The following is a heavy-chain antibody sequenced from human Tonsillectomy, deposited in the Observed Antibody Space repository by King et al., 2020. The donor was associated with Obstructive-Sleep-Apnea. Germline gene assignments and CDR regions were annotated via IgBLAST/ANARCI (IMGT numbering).Heavy chain of an antibody. CDR1: GFSLSNARMG. D-gene: IGHD2-15*01. Sequence: LTLKESGPVLVKPTETLTLTCTVSGFSLSNARMGVSWIRQPPGKALEWLAHIFSDDEKSYSTSLRSRLTISKDTSKSQVVLTMTNMDPVDTATYYCARTLGYCSGDNCDRNSYFDYWGQGTLVTVSS. J-gene: IGHJ4*02. V-gene: IGHV2-26*01. CDR3: ARTLGYCSGDNCDRNSYFDY. CDR2: IFSDDEK.